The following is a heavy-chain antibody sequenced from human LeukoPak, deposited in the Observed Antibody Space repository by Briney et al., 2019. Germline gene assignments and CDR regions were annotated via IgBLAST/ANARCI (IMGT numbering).Heavy chain of an antibody. CDR1: GYSFTDHY. CDR3: ANDLPLGVLSGALDY. CDR2: INPNSGGT. Sequence: ASVKVSCKASGYSFTDHYLHWVRQAPGQGLEWMGWINPNSGGTNYAQKFQGRVTMTGDTSSSTAYMELSRLRSDDTAVYYCANDLPLGVLSGALDYWGQGTLVTVSS. J-gene: IGHJ4*02. V-gene: IGHV1-2*02. D-gene: IGHD3-16*02.